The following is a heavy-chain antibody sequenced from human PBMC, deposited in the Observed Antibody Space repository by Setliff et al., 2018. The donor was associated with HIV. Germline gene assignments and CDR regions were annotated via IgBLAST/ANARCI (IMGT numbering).Heavy chain of an antibody. D-gene: IGHD1-26*01. J-gene: IGHJ6*03. CDR1: GYTFTSYD. CDR3: ARARRDSCDRGRRNHYYIDV. Sequence: ASVKVSCKASGYTFTSYDINWVRQATGQGLEWMGWMNPNSGNTGYAQKFQGRVTMNRDASISTAYMELNTLKFEDTAVYYCARARRDSCDRGRRNHYYIDVWGKGTTVTVSS. CDR2: MNPNSGNT. V-gene: IGHV1-8*02.